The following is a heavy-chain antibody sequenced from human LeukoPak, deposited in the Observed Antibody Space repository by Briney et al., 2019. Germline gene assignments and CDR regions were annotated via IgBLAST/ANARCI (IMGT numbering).Heavy chain of an antibody. CDR3: AKDPFQSSSKDAFDI. Sequence: GGSLRLSCAASGFTFSSYGMHWVRQAPGKGLEWVAFIRYDGSNKYYADSVKGRFTISRDNSKNTLYLQMNSLRAEDTAVYYCAKDPFQSSSKDAFDIWGQGTMVTVSS. V-gene: IGHV3-30*02. CDR1: GFTFSSYG. CDR2: IRYDGSNK. D-gene: IGHD6-13*01. J-gene: IGHJ3*02.